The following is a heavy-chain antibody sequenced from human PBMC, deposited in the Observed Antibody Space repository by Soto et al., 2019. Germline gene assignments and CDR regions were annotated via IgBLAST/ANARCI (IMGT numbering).Heavy chain of an antibody. Sequence: QVQLQESGPGLVKPSQTLSLTCTVSGGSISSGGYYWSWIRQHPGKGLEWIGYIYYSGSTYYNPPLKRRVTISVDTSRIQFALKLSSVTAADTAVYYCASRGGIAVAGTGYFDYWGQGTLVTVSS. J-gene: IGHJ4*02. D-gene: IGHD6-19*01. CDR1: GGSISSGGYY. CDR3: ASRGGIAVAGTGYFDY. CDR2: IYYSGST. V-gene: IGHV4-31*03.